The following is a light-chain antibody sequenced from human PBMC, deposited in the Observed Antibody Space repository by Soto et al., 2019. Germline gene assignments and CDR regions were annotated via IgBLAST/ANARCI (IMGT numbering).Light chain of an antibody. V-gene: IGKV1-39*01. CDR2: AAS. Sequence: DIQLTQSPSFLSASVGDRVTITCRASQSISSYLNWYQQKPGKAPKLLIYAASSLQSGVPSRFSGSGSGTDFTLTISSLQPEDFATYYCQQSYSTSSWTFGQGTKVDIK. CDR1: QSISSY. J-gene: IGKJ1*01. CDR3: QQSYSTSSWT.